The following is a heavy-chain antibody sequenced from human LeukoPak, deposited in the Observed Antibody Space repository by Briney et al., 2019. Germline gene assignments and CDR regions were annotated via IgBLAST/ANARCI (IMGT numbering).Heavy chain of an antibody. CDR1: GGSISSYY. Sequence: SETLSLTCTDSGGSISSYYWSWIRQPPGKGLEWIGYIYYSGSTNYNPSLKSRVTISVDTSKNQFSLKLSSVTAADTAVYYCARHASRYCSSTSCNDYGMDVWGQGTTVTVSS. CDR3: ARHASRYCSSTSCNDYGMDV. V-gene: IGHV4-59*08. J-gene: IGHJ6*02. CDR2: IYYSGST. D-gene: IGHD2-2*01.